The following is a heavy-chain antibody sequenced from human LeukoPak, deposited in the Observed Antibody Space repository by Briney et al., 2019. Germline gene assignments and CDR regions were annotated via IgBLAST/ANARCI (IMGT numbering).Heavy chain of an antibody. CDR3: ARGASRRFLEWLSRFDY. CDR1: GGSFSGYY. Sequence: PSETLSLTCAVYGGSFSGYYWSWIRQPPGKGLEWIGEISHSGSTNYNPSLKSRVTISVDTSKNQFSLKLSSVTAADTAVYYCARGASRRFLEWLSRFDYWGQGTLVTVSS. CDR2: ISHSGST. J-gene: IGHJ4*02. V-gene: IGHV4-34*01. D-gene: IGHD3-3*01.